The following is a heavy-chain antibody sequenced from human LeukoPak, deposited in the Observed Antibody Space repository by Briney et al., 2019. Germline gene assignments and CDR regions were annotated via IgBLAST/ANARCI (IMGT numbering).Heavy chain of an antibody. CDR3: AQGRLGATDY. J-gene: IGHJ4*02. CDR1: GFTFSSYG. D-gene: IGHD1-26*01. Sequence: SGGSLRLSCAASGFTFSSYGMHWVRQAPGEGLEGVAVISYDGSNKYYADSVKGRFTISRDNSKNTLYLQMNSLRAEDTAVYYCAQGRLGATDYWGQGTLVTVSS. CDR2: ISYDGSNK. V-gene: IGHV3-30*18.